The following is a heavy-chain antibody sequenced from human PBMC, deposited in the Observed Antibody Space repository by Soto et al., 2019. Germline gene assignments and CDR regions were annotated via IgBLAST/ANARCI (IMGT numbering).Heavy chain of an antibody. D-gene: IGHD6-6*01. CDR3: ASHRVSGY. J-gene: IGHJ4*02. CDR1: GFTVSSNY. CDR2: IYSGGST. Sequence: EVQLVESGGGLVQPGGSLRLSCAASGFTVSSNYMSWVRQAPGKGLEWVSVIYSGGSTYYADSVKGRFTISRDNSKNTLYLRVTGLRAEDTAVYYCASHRVSGYWCQGTLVSVSS. V-gene: IGHV3-66*04.